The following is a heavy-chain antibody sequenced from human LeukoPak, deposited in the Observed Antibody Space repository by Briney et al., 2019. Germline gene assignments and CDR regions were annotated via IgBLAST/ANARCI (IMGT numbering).Heavy chain of an antibody. Sequence: GGSLRLSCAASGFTVSSNYMSWVRQAPGKGLEWVSAISGSGGSTYYADSVKGRFTISRDNSKNTLYLQMNSLRAEDTAVYYCATSKVRGVVAALDYWGQGTLVTVSS. D-gene: IGHD2-15*01. CDR2: ISGSGGST. CDR1: GFTVSSNY. CDR3: ATSKVRGVVAALDY. J-gene: IGHJ4*02. V-gene: IGHV3-23*01.